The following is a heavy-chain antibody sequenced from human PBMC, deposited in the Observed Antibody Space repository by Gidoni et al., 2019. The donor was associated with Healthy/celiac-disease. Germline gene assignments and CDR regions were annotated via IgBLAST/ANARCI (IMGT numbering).Heavy chain of an antibody. V-gene: IGHV1-69*06. J-gene: IGHJ4*02. CDR2: IIPIFGTA. Sequence: QVQLVQSGAEVQKPGSSVKVSCKASGGTFSSYAISWVRQAPGQGLEWMGGIIPIFGTANYAQKFQGRVTITADKSTSTAYMELSSLRSEDTAVYYCASSLGVVVAATPGDWGQGTLVTVSS. D-gene: IGHD2-15*01. CDR1: GGTFSSYA. CDR3: ASSLGVVVAATPGD.